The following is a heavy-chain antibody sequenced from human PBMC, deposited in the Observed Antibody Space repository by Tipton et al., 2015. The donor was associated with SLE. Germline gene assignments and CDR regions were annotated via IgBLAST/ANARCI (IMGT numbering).Heavy chain of an antibody. CDR3: TGETAGNWFDP. J-gene: IGHJ5*02. D-gene: IGHD3-10*01. CDR2: INHSGIT. V-gene: IGHV4-34*01. CDR1: GGSFSGYF. Sequence: TLSLTCAVYGGSFSGYFWSWIRQPPGKGLEWIGEINHSGITNYNPSLESRLTTSVDTSKNQFSLELSSVIAADTAVYFCTGETAGNWFDPWGQGTLVTVSS.